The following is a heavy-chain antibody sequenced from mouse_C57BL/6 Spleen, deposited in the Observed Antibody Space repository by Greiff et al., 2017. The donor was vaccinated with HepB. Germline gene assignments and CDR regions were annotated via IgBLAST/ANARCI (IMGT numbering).Heavy chain of an antibody. CDR1: GYTFTSYW. Sequence: VQLQQPGAELVKPGASVKLSRKASGYTFTSYWMHWVKQRPGQGLEWIGMIHPNSGSTNYNEKFKSKATLTVDKSSSTAYMQLSSLTSEDSAVYYCARGDGNYVYYAMDYWGQGTSVTVSS. CDR2: IHPNSGST. J-gene: IGHJ4*01. D-gene: IGHD2-1*01. V-gene: IGHV1-64*01. CDR3: ARGDGNYVYYAMDY.